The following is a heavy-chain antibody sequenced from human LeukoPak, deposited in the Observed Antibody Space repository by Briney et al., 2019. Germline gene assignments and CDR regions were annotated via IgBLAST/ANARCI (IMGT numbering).Heavy chain of an antibody. V-gene: IGHV1-24*01. Sequence: GASVKVPCKVSGYTLSELSMHWVRQAPGKGLEWMGGFDPEDGETVYAQKFQGRLTMTEDTSTDTAYMELSSLRPDDTAVYYCATDPVGYCTANGCYSVDYWGQGTLVTVSS. CDR2: FDPEDGET. CDR3: ATDPVGYCTANGCYSVDY. J-gene: IGHJ4*02. D-gene: IGHD2-15*01. CDR1: GYTLSELS.